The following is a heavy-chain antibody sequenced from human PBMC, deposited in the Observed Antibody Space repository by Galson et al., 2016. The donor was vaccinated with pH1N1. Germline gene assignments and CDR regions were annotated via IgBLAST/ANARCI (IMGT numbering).Heavy chain of an antibody. V-gene: IGHV4-59*01. D-gene: IGHD5-18*01. Sequence: LSLTCSVSGVSISGYYWGWIRQSPGKGLDYVGYIYYNGHTNYSPSLKSRVTTSLDMSKNQFSLKLTSVTAADKAAYFCARSGSRYGSDAFDMWGQGTTVTVSS. CDR1: GVSISGYY. CDR2: IYYNGHT. CDR3: ARSGSRYGSDAFDM. J-gene: IGHJ3*02.